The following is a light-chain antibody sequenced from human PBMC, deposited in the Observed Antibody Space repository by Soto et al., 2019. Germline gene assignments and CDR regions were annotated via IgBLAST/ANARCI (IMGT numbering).Light chain of an antibody. J-gene: IGLJ2*01. CDR2: SNN. CDR3: AAWDDSLNGVI. CDR1: SSNIGSNT. V-gene: IGLV1-44*01. Sequence: QSVLTQPPSASGTPGQRVTISCSGSSSNIGSNTVNWYQQLPGTAPKLVIYSNNQRPSGVPDRFSGSKSGTSASLAISGLQSEDEADYYCAAWDDSLNGVIFGAGTQLTVL.